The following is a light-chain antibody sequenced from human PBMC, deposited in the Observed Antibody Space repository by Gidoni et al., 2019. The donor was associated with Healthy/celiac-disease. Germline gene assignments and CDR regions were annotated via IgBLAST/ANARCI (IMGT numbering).Light chain of an antibody. CDR3: QQRSNWPPPVT. CDR2: DAS. V-gene: IGKV3-11*01. CDR1: QSVSTY. J-gene: IGKJ5*01. Sequence: EIGLTQSPATLSLSPGERATLSCRASQSVSTYLAWYQQKPGQAPRLLIYDASNRAPGIPARFSGSGSGTDFTLTISSLEPEDFAVYYCQQRSNWPPPVTFGQGTRLEIK.